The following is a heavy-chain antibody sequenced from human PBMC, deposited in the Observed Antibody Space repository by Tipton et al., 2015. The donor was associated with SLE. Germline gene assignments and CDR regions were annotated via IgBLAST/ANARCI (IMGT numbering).Heavy chain of an antibody. CDR3: AREDSSSWFYTRFDP. V-gene: IGHV4-39*07. J-gene: IGHJ5*02. D-gene: IGHD2-2*02. CDR1: GGSISTTDHY. Sequence: TLSLTCSVSGGSISTTDHYWGWIRPPPGKGLEWIGSVFYSGNTYYNESLQSRVTISIDTSKNHFSLKLYSVTAADTAVYYCAREDSSSWFYTRFDPWGQGTLVTVSS. CDR2: VFYSGNT.